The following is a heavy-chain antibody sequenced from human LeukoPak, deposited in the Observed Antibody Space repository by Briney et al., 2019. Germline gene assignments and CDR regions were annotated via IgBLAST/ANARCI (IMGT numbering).Heavy chain of an antibody. J-gene: IGHJ4*02. Sequence: KAGGSLRLSCAASAFTFSSNSMNWVRQAPGKGLEWVSFISSSSTYIYYADSVKGRFTISRDNAKNSLYLQMNSLRAEDTDVYYCARDLASDYGDLFDYWGQGTLVTVSS. V-gene: IGHV3-21*01. CDR2: ISSSSTYI. CDR3: ARDLASDYGDLFDY. D-gene: IGHD4-17*01. CDR1: AFTFSSNS.